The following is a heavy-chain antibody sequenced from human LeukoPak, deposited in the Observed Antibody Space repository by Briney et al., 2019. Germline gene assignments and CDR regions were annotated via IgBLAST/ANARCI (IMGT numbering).Heavy chain of an antibody. CDR1: GYTXIGYF. D-gene: IGHD3-3*02. Sequence: GAPVKVSCKASGYTXIGYFIHWVRQAPGQGLDWMGWINPNSGDTKYRQNFQGRVTMTRDTSISTAYMELSRLRSDDTAVYYCTRVPFLGEQLPLHGFDPWGQGTLVTVSS. CDR2: INPNSGDT. CDR3: TRVPFLGEQLPLHGFDP. V-gene: IGHV1-2*02. J-gene: IGHJ5*02.